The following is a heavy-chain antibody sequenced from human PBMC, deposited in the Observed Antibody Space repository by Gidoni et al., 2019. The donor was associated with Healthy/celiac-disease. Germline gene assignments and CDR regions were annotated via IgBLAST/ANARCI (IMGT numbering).Heavy chain of an antibody. CDR2: MHPNSGNA. CDR3: ARGAWGWWELVY. D-gene: IGHD2-15*01. Sequence: QVQLVQSGAEVTKPRASVKVSCKASVSTFTSSELNWVRQATGQGVEWMGWMHPNSGNAGYAKRFQGRVTKTRNTSISTEYMELSSLRSEVTAVDNCARGAWGWWELVYWGQGTLVTVSS. V-gene: IGHV1-8*01. CDR1: VSTFTSSE. J-gene: IGHJ4*02.